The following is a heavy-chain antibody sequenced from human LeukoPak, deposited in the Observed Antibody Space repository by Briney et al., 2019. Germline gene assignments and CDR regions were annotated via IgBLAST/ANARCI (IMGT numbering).Heavy chain of an antibody. J-gene: IGHJ4*02. CDR2: ISWNSGSI. CDR1: GFTFDDYA. Sequence: GRSLRLSCAASGFTFDDYAMHWVRQAPGKGLEWVSGISWNSGSIGYADSMKGRFTISRDNAKNSLYLQMNSLRAEDTAVYYCAKGYRGYSYGSFDYWGQGTLVTISS. CDR3: AKGYRGYSYGSFDY. V-gene: IGHV3-9*01. D-gene: IGHD5-18*01.